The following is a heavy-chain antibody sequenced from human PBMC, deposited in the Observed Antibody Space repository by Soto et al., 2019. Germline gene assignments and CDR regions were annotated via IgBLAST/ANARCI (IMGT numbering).Heavy chain of an antibody. CDR1: GFTFSNYG. Sequence: GGSLRLSCAASGFTFSNYGMHWVRQAPGKGLEWVAVIWYDGSNKYYADSVKGRFTISRDNSKNTLDLQMNSLRAEDTAVYYCARDLYYYDSRGYYGKAVDNWGQGTLVTVSS. CDR3: ARDLYYYDSRGYYGKAVDN. CDR2: IWYDGSNK. J-gene: IGHJ4*02. D-gene: IGHD3-22*01. V-gene: IGHV3-33*01.